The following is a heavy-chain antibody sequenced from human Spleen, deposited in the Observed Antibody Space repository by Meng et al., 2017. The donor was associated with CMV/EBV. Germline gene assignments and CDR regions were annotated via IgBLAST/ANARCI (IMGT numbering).Heavy chain of an antibody. CDR1: GFTFSSYA. CDR3: AKAYHYYYYGMDV. D-gene: IGHD3-16*01. J-gene: IGHJ6*02. Sequence: GESLKISCAASGFTFSSYAMSWVRRAPGKGLEWVSVIYSGGSSTYYADSVKGRFTISRDNSKNTLYLQMNSLRAEDTAVYYCAKAYHYYYYGMDVWGQGTTVTVSS. CDR2: IYSGGSST. V-gene: IGHV3-23*03.